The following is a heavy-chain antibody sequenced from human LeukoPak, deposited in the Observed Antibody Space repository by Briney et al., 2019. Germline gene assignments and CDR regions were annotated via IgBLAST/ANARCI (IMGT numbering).Heavy chain of an antibody. V-gene: IGHV3-23*01. CDR3: AKGSGSSCYSPCDY. J-gene: IGHJ4*02. Sequence: GGSLILSCAASGLTFMNYAMSWVRQAPGKGLEWVSVICANDGNTYYADAVKGRFTISRDNSKDTLYLQMDSLRAEDTAVYYCAKGSGSSCYSPCDYWGQGILVTVSS. CDR2: ICANDGNT. D-gene: IGHD2-15*01. CDR1: GLTFMNYA.